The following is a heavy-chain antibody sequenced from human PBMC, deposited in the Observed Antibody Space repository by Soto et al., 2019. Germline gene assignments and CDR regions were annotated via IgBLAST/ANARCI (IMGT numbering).Heavy chain of an antibody. CDR2: ISAYNGNT. CDR1: GYTFTSYG. CDR3: ARYSGYDWGDAFDI. D-gene: IGHD5-12*01. J-gene: IGHJ3*02. V-gene: IGHV1-18*01. Sequence: GASVKVSCKASGYTFTSYGISWVRQAPGQGLEWMGWISAYNGNTNYAQKLRGRVTMTTDTSTSTAYMELRSLRSDDTAVYYCARYSGYDWGDAFDIWGQGTMVTVSS.